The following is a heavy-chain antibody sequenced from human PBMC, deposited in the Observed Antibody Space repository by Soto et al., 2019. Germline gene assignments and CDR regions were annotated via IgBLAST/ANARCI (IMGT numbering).Heavy chain of an antibody. V-gene: IGHV1-69*01. CDR1: GGTFSSYA. Sequence: VKVSCKASGGTFSSYAISWVRQAPGQGLEWMGGIIPIFGTANYAQKFQGRVTITADESTSTAYMELSSLRSEDTAVYYCARDQLGDYYDSSGYYDWGQGTLVTVSS. CDR2: IIPIFGTA. CDR3: ARDQLGDYYDSSGYYD. D-gene: IGHD3-22*01. J-gene: IGHJ4*02.